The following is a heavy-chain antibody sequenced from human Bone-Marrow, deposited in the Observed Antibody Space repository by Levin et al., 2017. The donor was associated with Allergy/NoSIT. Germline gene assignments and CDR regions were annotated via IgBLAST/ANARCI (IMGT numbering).Heavy chain of an antibody. CDR2: ISGSGSNT. Sequence: SCAASGLIFSNYAMNWVRQAPGKGLEWVSQISGSGSNTHYADSVRGRFTFSRDNSNNTVYLQMNSLRADDTAVYYCAGYDTSGYHSPCDYWGQGALVTVSS. J-gene: IGHJ4*02. CDR3: AGYDTSGYHSPCDY. V-gene: IGHV3-23*01. CDR1: GLIFSNYA. D-gene: IGHD3-22*01.